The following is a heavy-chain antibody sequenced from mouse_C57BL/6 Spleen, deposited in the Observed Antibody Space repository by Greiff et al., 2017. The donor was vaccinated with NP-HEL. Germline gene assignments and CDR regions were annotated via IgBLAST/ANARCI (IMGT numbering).Heavy chain of an antibody. CDR2: ISYDGSN. CDR1: GYSITSGYY. V-gene: IGHV3-6*01. Sequence: EVQLQQSGPGLVKPSQSLSLTCSVTGYSITSGYYWNWIRQFPGNKLEWMGYISYDGSNNYNPSLKNRISITRDTSKNQFFLKLNSVTTEDTATYYCARERNYYDYDGYAMDYWGQGTSVTVSS. CDR3: ARERNYYDYDGYAMDY. D-gene: IGHD2-4*01. J-gene: IGHJ4*01.